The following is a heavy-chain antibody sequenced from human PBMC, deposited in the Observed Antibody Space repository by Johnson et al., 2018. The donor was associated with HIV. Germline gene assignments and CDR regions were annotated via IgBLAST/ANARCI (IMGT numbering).Heavy chain of an antibody. D-gene: IGHD4-17*01. Sequence: QVQLVESGGGVVQPGRSLRLSCAASGFTFSSYAMHWVRQAPGKGLEWVAVISYDGSNKYYADSVKGRFTISRDNSKNTLYLQMNSLRAEDTAVYYCARVRPNPTVTTRGAAFDIWGQVTMVTVSS. CDR3: ARVRPNPTVTTRGAAFDI. V-gene: IGHV3-30-3*01. J-gene: IGHJ3*02. CDR1: GFTFSSYA. CDR2: ISYDGSNK.